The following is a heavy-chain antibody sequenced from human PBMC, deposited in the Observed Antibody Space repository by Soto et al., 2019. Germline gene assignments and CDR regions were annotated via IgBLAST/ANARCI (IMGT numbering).Heavy chain of an antibody. V-gene: IGHV2-5*02. CDR3: AHIVVAGLGYYFDY. D-gene: IGHD6-19*01. CDR1: GFSLSSTRMA. CDR2: IYWDDDK. Sequence: QITLKESGPTLVKPTQTLTLTCTFSGFSLSSTRMAVGWIRQPPGKALEWLALIYWDDDKRYSPFLKSRLTITTDTPKTQVVLTLSNMAPVDTARYYCAHIVVAGLGYYFDYWGQGTLVTVSS. J-gene: IGHJ4*02.